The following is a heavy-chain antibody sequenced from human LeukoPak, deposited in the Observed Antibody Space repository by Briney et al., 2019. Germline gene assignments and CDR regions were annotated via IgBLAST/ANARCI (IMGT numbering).Heavy chain of an antibody. CDR2: IRYDGSNK. CDR1: GFTLNSYG. Sequence: GGSLRLSCAASGFTLNSYGMHWVRQAPGKGLEWVVFIRYDGSNKYYADSVKGRFTISRDNSKNTLYLQMNSLRPEDTAIYYCARGHYQIELWGQGILVTVSS. J-gene: IGHJ4*02. D-gene: IGHD3-10*01. CDR3: ARGHYQIEL. V-gene: IGHV3-30*02.